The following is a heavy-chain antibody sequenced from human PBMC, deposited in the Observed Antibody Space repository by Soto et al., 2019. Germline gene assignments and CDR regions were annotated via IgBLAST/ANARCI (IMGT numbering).Heavy chain of an antibody. V-gene: IGHV4-59*01. J-gene: IGHJ4*02. D-gene: IGHD3-9*01. CDR2: ISFSGAT. Sequence: PSETLSLNCTVSGVSITSYFWSWIRQTPGKGLDWIGSISFSGATYSNPSLKGRAALSVDTSDYHLSLTLNSVTSADTAVYFCARDRRDGYKRYCEFGGQGNQVTVYS. CDR3: ARDRRDGYKRYCEF. CDR1: GVSITSYF.